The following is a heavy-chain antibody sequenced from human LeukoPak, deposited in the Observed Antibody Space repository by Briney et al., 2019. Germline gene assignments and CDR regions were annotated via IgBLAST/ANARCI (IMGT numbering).Heavy chain of an antibody. D-gene: IGHD2-8*01. J-gene: IGHJ3*02. Sequence: SETLSLTCTVSGGSISSYYWSWIRQPAGKGLEWIGRIYTSGSTNYNPSLKSRVTMSVDTSKNQFSLKLSSVTAADTAVYYCARDRWGMSPDAFDIWGQGTMVTVSS. CDR3: ARDRWGMSPDAFDI. CDR2: IYTSGST. CDR1: GGSISSYY. V-gene: IGHV4-4*07.